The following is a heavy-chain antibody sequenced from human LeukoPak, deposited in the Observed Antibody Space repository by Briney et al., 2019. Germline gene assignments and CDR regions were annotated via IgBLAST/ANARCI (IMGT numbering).Heavy chain of an antibody. V-gene: IGHV1-18*01. CDR3: AAGPTGMPGGY. CDR2: MSAYNGNT. CDR1: GYTFTSYS. D-gene: IGHD1-1*01. Sequence: ASVKVSCKASGYTFTSYSISWVRQAPGQGPEWMGWMSAYNGNTIYAQKVKGRVTMTTDTSTSTAYMELRSLRSEDTAVYYCAAGPTGMPGGYWGQGTLVTVSS. J-gene: IGHJ4*02.